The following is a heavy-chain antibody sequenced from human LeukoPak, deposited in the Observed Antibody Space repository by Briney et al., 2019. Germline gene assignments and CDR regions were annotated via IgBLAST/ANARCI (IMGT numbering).Heavy chain of an antibody. CDR1: GGSISSYY. V-gene: IGHV4-4*07. D-gene: IGHD4-11*01. Sequence: SETLSLTCTVSGGSISSYYWSWIRQPAGKGLEWIGRIYTSGSTNYNPSLKSRVTMSVDTSKNQSSLKLSSVTAADTAVYYCARDYSTVTSYYYYYMDVWGKGTTVTVSS. CDR2: IYTSGST. J-gene: IGHJ6*03. CDR3: ARDYSTVTSYYYYYMDV.